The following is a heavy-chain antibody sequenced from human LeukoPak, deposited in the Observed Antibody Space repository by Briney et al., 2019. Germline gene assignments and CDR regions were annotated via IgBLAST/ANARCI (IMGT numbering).Heavy chain of an antibody. CDR2: IYYSGST. D-gene: IGHD6-13*01. J-gene: IGHJ6*02. V-gene: IGHV4-31*03. CDR1: GGSISSGGYY. Sequence: SETLSLTCTVSGGSISSGGYYWSWIRQHPGKGLEWIGYIYYSGSTYYNPSLKSRVTISVDTSKNQFSLKLSSVTAADTAVYYCARGIDSSSWYYYHGMDVWGQGTTVTVSS. CDR3: ARGIDSSSWYYYHGMDV.